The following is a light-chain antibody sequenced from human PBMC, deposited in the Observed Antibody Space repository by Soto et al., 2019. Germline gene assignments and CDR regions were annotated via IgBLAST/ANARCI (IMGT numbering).Light chain of an antibody. CDR2: EVS. V-gene: IGLV2-14*01. CDR1: SSDGGGYKY. Sequence: QSVLTQPASVSGSPVQSITISCTGTSSDGGGYKYVSWYQQHPDKAPKLIIFEVSNRPSGISSRFSGSKSGNTASLTISGLQAEDQADYYCASYTSSSTSVIFGRGTKLTVL. J-gene: IGLJ2*01. CDR3: ASYTSSSTSVI.